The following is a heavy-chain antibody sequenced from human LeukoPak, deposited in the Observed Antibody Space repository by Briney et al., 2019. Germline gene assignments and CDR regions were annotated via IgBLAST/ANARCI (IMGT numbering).Heavy chain of an antibody. Sequence: SETLSLTCTVAGDSMSRYYWSWIRQPAGKGLEWIGRIYTSGRTNYNPSLKSRITMSADTSKNQFSLRLSSMTAADTAVYYCARAYDSSGYQDRGFDPWGQGTLVTVSS. CDR3: ARAYDSSGYQDRGFDP. V-gene: IGHV4-4*07. CDR2: IYTSGRT. D-gene: IGHD3-22*01. J-gene: IGHJ5*02. CDR1: GDSMSRYY.